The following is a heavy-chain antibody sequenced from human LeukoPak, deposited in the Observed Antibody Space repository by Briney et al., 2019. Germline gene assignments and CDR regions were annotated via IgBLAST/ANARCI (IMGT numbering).Heavy chain of an antibody. CDR3: ARRYSGYDYLNWFDH. D-gene: IGHD5-12*01. J-gene: IGHJ5*02. V-gene: IGHV4-39*01. CDR1: GGSISSSSYY. CDR2: IYYSGST. Sequence: SETLSLTCTVSGGSISSSSYYWGWIRQPPGKGLEWIGSIYYSGSTYYNPSLKSRVTISVDTSKNRFSLKLSSVTAADTAVYYCARRYSGYDYLNWFDHWGQGTLVTVSS.